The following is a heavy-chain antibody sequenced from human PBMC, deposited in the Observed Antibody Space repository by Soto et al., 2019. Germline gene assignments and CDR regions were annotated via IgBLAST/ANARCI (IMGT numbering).Heavy chain of an antibody. D-gene: IGHD6-13*01. V-gene: IGHV1-2*04. CDR1: GYTFTGHY. Sequence: ASVKVSCKXSGYTFTGHYMHWVRQAPGQGLEWMGWINPNSGGTNYAQKFQGWVTMTRDTSISTAYMELSRLRSDDTAVYYCASRIAAAGYAFDIWGQGTMVTVSS. J-gene: IGHJ3*02. CDR2: INPNSGGT. CDR3: ASRIAAAGYAFDI.